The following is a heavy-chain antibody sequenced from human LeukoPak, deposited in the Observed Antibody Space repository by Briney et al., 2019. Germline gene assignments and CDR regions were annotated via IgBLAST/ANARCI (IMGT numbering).Heavy chain of an antibody. V-gene: IGHV1-46*01. Sequence: ASVKVSCKASGYTFTSHYMHWVRQAPEKGLEWMGIINPTGGSTSYAQKFQGRVTMTRDTSTSTDYMELSSLTYEDTAVYYCARDVGSTSSWWFDPWGQGTLVIVSS. CDR2: INPTGGST. D-gene: IGHD2-2*01. CDR1: GYTFTSHY. J-gene: IGHJ5*02. CDR3: ARDVGSTSSWWFDP.